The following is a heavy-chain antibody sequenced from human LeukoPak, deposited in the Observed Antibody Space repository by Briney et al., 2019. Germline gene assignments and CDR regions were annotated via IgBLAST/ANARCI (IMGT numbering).Heavy chain of an antibody. CDR1: GNYW. Sequence: GGSLRLSCAASGNYWMHWVRQAPGKGLVWVSHINSDGSWTSYADSVKGRFTISKDNAKNTVYLQMNNLRAENTAVYYCVSFYETYWGRGTLVTVSS. CDR3: VSFYETY. D-gene: IGHD2-2*01. J-gene: IGHJ4*02. CDR2: INSDGSWT. V-gene: IGHV3-74*01.